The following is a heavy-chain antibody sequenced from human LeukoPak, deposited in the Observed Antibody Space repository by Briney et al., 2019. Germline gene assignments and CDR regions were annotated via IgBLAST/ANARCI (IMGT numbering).Heavy chain of an antibody. CDR1: GFSVRSSY. D-gene: IGHD3-16*01. V-gene: IGHV3-53*01. Sequence: GGSLRLSCAASGFSVRSSYMSWVRQAPGKGLDWVSVIYSGDSTYYADSVKGRFTVPRDSSKNTLFLQMDSLRAEDTAVYFCARLNWGHPQGMDVWGLGTTVTVSS. CDR2: IYSGDST. J-gene: IGHJ6*02. CDR3: ARLNWGHPQGMDV.